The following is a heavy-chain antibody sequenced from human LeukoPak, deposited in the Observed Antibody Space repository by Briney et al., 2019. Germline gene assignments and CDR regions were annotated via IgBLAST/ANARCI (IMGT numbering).Heavy chain of an antibody. CDR2: IYPGDSDT. CDR1: GYSFTSYW. CDR3: ARHVVATIYPRNSYYYYGMDV. Sequence: PGESLKISCKGSGYSFTSYWIGWVRQMPGKGLEWMGIIYPGDSDTRYSPSFQGQVTISADKSISTAYLQWSSLKASDTAMYYCARHVVATIYPRNSYYYYGMDVWGQGTTVTVSS. V-gene: IGHV5-51*01. J-gene: IGHJ6*02. D-gene: IGHD5-12*01.